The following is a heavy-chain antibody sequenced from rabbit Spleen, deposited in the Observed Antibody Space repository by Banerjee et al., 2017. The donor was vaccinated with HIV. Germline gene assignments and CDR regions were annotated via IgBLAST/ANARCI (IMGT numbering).Heavy chain of an antibody. CDR1: GFSFSSSYY. V-gene: IGHV1S45*01. CDR3: ARNYYTYGYAGVAYALNL. Sequence: QEQLEESGGDLVKPEGSLTLTCTASGFSFSSSYYMCWVRQAPGKGLEWIACIYSGSGGSTYYASWAKGRFTVSKTSSTTVTLQMTSLTAADTATYFCARNYYTYGYAGVAYALNLWGPGTL. CDR2: IYSGSGGST. D-gene: IGHD6-1*01. J-gene: IGHJ4*01.